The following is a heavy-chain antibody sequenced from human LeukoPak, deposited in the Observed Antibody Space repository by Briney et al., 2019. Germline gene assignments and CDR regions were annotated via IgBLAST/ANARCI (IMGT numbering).Heavy chain of an antibody. J-gene: IGHJ3*01. Sequence: ESSETLSLTCTVSGGSIRSGGYYWSWIRQHPGKGLEWIGNIYYSGSTYYNPSLKSRFAISVDTSQNQFSLTLSSVTAADTAVYYCARDYGGNSGAFDFWGQGTMDTVSS. CDR2: IYYSGST. CDR1: GGSIRSGGYY. D-gene: IGHD4-23*01. CDR3: ARDYGGNSGAFDF. V-gene: IGHV4-31*03.